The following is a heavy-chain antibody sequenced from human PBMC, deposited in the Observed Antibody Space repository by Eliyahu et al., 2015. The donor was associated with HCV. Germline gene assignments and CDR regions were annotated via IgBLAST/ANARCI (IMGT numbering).Heavy chain of an antibody. CDR3: ARPIVGYCSSTSCLDY. J-gene: IGHJ4*02. Sequence: EVQLVQSGAEVKKPGESLKISCKGSGYSFTSXWIGWVRQMPGKGLEWMGIIYPGDSDTRYSPSFQGQVTISADKSISTAYLQWSSLKASDTAMYYCARPIVGYCSSTSCLDYWGQGTLVTVSS. CDR2: IYPGDSDT. D-gene: IGHD2-2*01. CDR1: GYSFTSXW. V-gene: IGHV5-51*03.